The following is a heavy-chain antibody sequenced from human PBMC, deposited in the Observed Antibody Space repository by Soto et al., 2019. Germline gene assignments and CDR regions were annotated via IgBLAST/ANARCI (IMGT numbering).Heavy chain of an antibody. CDR3: ARSPTTVTITATTSANPDY. J-gene: IGHJ4*02. CDR2: MNPNSGNT. CDR1: GYTFTSYD. D-gene: IGHD4-17*01. V-gene: IGHV1-8*01. Sequence: ASVKVSCKASGYTFTSYDINWVRQATGQGLEWMGWMNPNSGNTGYAQKFQGRVTMTRNTSISTAYMELSSLRSDDTAVYYCARSPTTVTITATTSANPDYWGQGTLVTVS.